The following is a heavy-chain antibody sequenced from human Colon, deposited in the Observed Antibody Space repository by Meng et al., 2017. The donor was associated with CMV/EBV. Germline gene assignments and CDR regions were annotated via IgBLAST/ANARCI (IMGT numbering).Heavy chain of an antibody. CDR1: GVTFSDYA. J-gene: IGHJ4*02. Sequence: GESLKISCVASGVTFSDYAMSWVRQAPGKGLEWVASISGSGAKTDFADSAKGRFSASRDNSKNTLYLQMNSLRGEDTAVYYCAKDTILGLIKPSDCWGQGTLVTVSS. D-gene: IGHD3/OR15-3a*01. CDR2: ISGSGAKT. V-gene: IGHV3-23*01. CDR3: AKDTILGLIKPSDC.